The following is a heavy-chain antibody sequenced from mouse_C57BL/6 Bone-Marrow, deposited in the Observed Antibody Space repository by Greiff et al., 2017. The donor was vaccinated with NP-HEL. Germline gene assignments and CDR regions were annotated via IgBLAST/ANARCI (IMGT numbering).Heavy chain of an antibody. V-gene: IGHV3-8*01. CDR1: GYSITSDY. CDR3: ARRGVYYGSNYYAMDY. J-gene: IGHJ4*01. Sequence: EVKLVESGPGLAKPSQTLSLTCSVTGYSITSDYWNWIRKFPGNKLEYMGYISYSGSTYYNPSLKSRISITRDTSKNQYYLQLNSVTTEDTATYYCARRGVYYGSNYYAMDYWGQGTSVTVSS. CDR2: ISYSGST. D-gene: IGHD1-1*01.